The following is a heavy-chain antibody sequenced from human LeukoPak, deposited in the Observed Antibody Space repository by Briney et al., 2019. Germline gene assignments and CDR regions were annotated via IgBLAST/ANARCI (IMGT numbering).Heavy chain of an antibody. J-gene: IGHJ3*02. CDR2: IYTGGST. CDR3: ARVHDFWSGSRRDDALDI. D-gene: IGHD3-3*01. Sequence: GGSLRLSCAVSGFAVSTNFMSWVRQAPGKGLECVSLIYTGGSTYSADSVKGRFTISRDNSKNTLYLQMNSLRAEGTAVYYCARVHDFWSGSRRDDALDIWGQGTLVTVSS. CDR1: GFAVSTNF. V-gene: IGHV3-53*01.